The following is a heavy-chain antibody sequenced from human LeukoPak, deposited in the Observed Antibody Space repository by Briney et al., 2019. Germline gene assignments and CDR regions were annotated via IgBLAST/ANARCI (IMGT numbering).Heavy chain of an antibody. Sequence: ASVKVSCKASGYTFTGYYMHWVRQGPGQGLEWMGWINPNSGGTNYAQKFQGRVTMTRDTSISTAYMELSRLRSDDTAVYYCARGRNIAVAGTRWFDPWGQGTLVTVSS. J-gene: IGHJ5*02. D-gene: IGHD6-19*01. V-gene: IGHV1-2*02. CDR3: ARGRNIAVAGTRWFDP. CDR1: GYTFTGYY. CDR2: INPNSGGT.